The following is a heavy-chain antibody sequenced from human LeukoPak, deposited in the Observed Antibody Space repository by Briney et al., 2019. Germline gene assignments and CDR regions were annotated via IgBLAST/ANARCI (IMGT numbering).Heavy chain of an antibody. D-gene: IGHD6-13*01. Sequence: QTGGSLRLSCAASGFTFSSYGMHWVRQAPGKGLEWVAVISYDGSNKYYADSVKGRFTISRDNSKNTLYLQMNSLRAEDTAVYYCAKKSSSSWQYFDYWGQGTLVTVSS. V-gene: IGHV3-30*18. CDR3: AKKSSSSWQYFDY. CDR2: ISYDGSNK. J-gene: IGHJ4*02. CDR1: GFTFSSYG.